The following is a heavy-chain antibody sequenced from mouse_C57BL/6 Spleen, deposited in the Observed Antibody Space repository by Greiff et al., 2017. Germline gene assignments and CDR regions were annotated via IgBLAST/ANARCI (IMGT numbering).Heavy chain of an antibody. CDR3: ARGVVTRGYFDY. CDR2: IYPGSGST. V-gene: IGHV1-55*01. Sequence: QVQLQQPGAELVKPGASVKMSCKASGYTFTSYWITWVKQRPGQSLEWIGDIYPGSGSTNYNEKFKSKATLTIDTSYSTAYLQLSSLTSEDSAVYYCARGVVTRGYFDYWGQGTTRTVSS. CDR1: GYTFTSYW. D-gene: IGHD2-13*01. J-gene: IGHJ2*01.